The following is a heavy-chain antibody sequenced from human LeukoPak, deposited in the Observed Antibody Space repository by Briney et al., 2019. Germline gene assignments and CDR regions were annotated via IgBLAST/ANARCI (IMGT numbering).Heavy chain of an antibody. Sequence: GGCLRVSCAASGFTFRKYWMSGGRNTPKEGREWVANIKHDGSEKQDGSEKNYVYSLKCRFTISRDNAKNSLYLQMNSLRAEDTAVYYCARSGRGVDSFYFYMDVWGKGTTVTVSS. CDR1: GFTFRKYW. CDR3: ARSGRGVDSFYFYMDV. V-gene: IGHV3-7*01. J-gene: IGHJ6*03. D-gene: IGHD3-10*01. CDR2: IKHDGSEKQDGSEK.